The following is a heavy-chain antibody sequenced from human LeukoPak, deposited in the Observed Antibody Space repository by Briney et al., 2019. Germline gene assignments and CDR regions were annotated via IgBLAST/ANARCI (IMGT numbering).Heavy chain of an antibody. CDR2: IYYSGST. CDR1: GGSFSSGSYY. V-gene: IGHV4-61*01. Sequence: SETLSLTCTVSGGSFSSGSYYWSWIRQPPGKGLEWIGYIYYSGSTNYNPSLKSRVTISVDTSKNQFSLKLSSVTATDTAVYYCVRGHSSGHGAYFDYWGQGTLATVSS. J-gene: IGHJ4*02. D-gene: IGHD3-22*01. CDR3: VRGHSSGHGAYFDY.